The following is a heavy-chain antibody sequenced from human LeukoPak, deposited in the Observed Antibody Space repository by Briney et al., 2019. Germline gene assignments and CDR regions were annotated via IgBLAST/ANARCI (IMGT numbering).Heavy chain of an antibody. Sequence: GGSLRLSCAASGFSFSTYWMSWVRQAPGKGLEWVANIKQDGSEKNSVDSVKGRFTISRDNAQNSLFLQMNSLRVEDTAVYYCTRDRRGNQQYYYHRLDVWGQGTTVTVSS. CDR3: TRDRRGNQQYYYHRLDV. CDR1: GFSFSTYW. D-gene: IGHD3-10*01. CDR2: IKQDGSEK. J-gene: IGHJ6*02. V-gene: IGHV3-7*01.